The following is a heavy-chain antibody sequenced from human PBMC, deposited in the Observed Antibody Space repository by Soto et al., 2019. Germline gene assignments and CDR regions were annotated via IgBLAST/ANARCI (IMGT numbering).Heavy chain of an antibody. CDR1: GGSFSDHY. Sequence: SENLSHTCGVYGGSFSDHYWTWIRQPPGKGLEWIGESTHSGSTTYAPSLKSRLTISVDTYKNQFSLKLSSVTAADTAVYYCARHGVHSSGWAGPWGQGTLVTVS. CDR3: ARHGVHSSGWAGP. D-gene: IGHD6-19*01. J-gene: IGHJ5*02. CDR2: STHSGST. V-gene: IGHV4-34*01.